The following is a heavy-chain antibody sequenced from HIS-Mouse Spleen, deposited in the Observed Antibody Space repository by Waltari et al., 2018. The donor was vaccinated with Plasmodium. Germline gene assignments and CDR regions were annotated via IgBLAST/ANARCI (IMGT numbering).Heavy chain of an antibody. CDR1: GFTFSSYG. CDR3: ASSWYWYFDL. V-gene: IGHV3-7*01. J-gene: IGHJ2*01. D-gene: IGHD6-13*01. Sequence: EVQLVESGGGLVQPGGSLRLSCAASGFTFSSYGMSWVRQAPGKGLEWVAKIKQDGSGKYYVDSVKGRLTISRDNAKNSLYLQMNSLRAEDTAVYYCASSWYWYFDLWGRGTLVTVSS. CDR2: IKQDGSGK.